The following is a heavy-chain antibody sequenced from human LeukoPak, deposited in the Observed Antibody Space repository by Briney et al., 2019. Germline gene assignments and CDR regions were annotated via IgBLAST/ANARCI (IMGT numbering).Heavy chain of an antibody. CDR2: IIPILGIA. V-gene: IGHV1-69*04. D-gene: IGHD3-3*01. Sequence: ASVKVSCKASGGTFSSYAISWVRQAPGQGLEWMGRIIPILGIANYAQKFQGRVTITRNTSISTAYMELSSLRSEDTAVYYCARGKSRRFLEWLLYSDAFDIWGQGTMVAVSS. J-gene: IGHJ3*02. CDR3: ARGKSRRFLEWLLYSDAFDI. CDR1: GGTFSSYA.